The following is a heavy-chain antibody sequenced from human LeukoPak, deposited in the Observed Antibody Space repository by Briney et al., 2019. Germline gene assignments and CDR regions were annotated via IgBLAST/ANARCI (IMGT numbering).Heavy chain of an antibody. Sequence: GSLRLSCAASGFTFSSYAMSWVRQAPGKGPEWVSTISGSGGTTYYADSVKGRFTISRDNSRNTEYLQMNSLRAEDTAVYYCAKRTLTPSESHSPLDYWGQGTLVTVSS. CDR2: ISGSGGTT. V-gene: IGHV3-23*01. J-gene: IGHJ4*02. CDR3: AKRTLTPSESHSPLDY. CDR1: GFTFSSYA. D-gene: IGHD1-26*01.